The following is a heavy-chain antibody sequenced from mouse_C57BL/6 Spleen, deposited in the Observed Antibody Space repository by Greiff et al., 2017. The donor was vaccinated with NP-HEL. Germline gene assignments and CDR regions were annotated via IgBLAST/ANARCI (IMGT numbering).Heavy chain of an antibody. CDR3: ATGGKEYDSYDERQYYAMDY. V-gene: IGHV14-3*01. D-gene: IGHD2-12*01. CDR2: INPANGNT. Sequence: EVQLQQSVAELVRPGASVKLSCTASGFNIKNTYMHWVKQRPEQGLEWIGRINPANGNTKYAPKFQGKATLTADTSSHTAYLQLSSLTSEDTAIYYGATGGKEYDSYDERQYYAMDYWGKGTSVTVSS. J-gene: IGHJ4*01. CDR1: GFNIKNTY.